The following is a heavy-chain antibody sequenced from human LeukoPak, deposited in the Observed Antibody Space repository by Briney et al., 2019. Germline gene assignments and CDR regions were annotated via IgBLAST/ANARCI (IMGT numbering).Heavy chain of an antibody. Sequence: GASVKVSCKASGYTFTSYGISWVRQAPGQGLEWMGWINPNSGGTNYAQKFQGRVTMTRDTSISTAYMELSRLRSDDTAVYYCASYYDITGADDAFDIWGQGTMVTVSS. J-gene: IGHJ3*02. CDR3: ASYYDITGADDAFDI. V-gene: IGHV1-2*02. CDR2: INPNSGGT. CDR1: GYTFTSYG. D-gene: IGHD3-22*01.